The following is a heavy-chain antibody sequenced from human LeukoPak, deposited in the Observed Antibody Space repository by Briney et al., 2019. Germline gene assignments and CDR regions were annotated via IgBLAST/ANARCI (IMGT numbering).Heavy chain of an antibody. CDR1: GFTFSDYY. D-gene: IGHD2-2*01. Sequence: GGSLRLSCAASGFTFSDYYMSWIRQAPGKGLEWVSYISSSGSTIYYADSVKGRFTISRDNAKNSLYLQMNSLRAEDTAVYYCARVRNIVVVPAAIDYWGQGTLVTVSS. J-gene: IGHJ4*02. CDR3: ARVRNIVVVPAAIDY. CDR2: ISSSGSTI. V-gene: IGHV3-11*01.